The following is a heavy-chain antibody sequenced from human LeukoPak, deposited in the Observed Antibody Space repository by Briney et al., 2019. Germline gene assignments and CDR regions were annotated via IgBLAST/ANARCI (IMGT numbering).Heavy chain of an antibody. CDR3: AKGLQQLVRYYYYMDV. CDR1: GFTFSSYA. CDR2: ISSNGGST. V-gene: IGHV3-64*01. J-gene: IGHJ6*03. Sequence: GGSLRLSCAASGFTFSSYAMHWVRQAPGKGLEYVSAISSNGGSTYYANSVKGRFTISRDNSKNTLYLQMGSLRAEDMAVYYCAKGLQQLVRYYYYMDVWGKGTTVTVSS. D-gene: IGHD6-13*01.